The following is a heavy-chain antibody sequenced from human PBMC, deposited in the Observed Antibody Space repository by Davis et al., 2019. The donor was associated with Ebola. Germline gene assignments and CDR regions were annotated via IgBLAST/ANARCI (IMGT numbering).Heavy chain of an antibody. CDR1: GFIFSTYV. Sequence: GESLKISCSASGFIFSTYVMSWVRQAPGKGLEWVSTYGTGADTYYADSVKGRFTVSRDNAKNSLYLQMNSLRAEDTAVYYRVRDPALVVTGGGWFFGLWGRGTLVTVSS. CDR3: VRDPALVVTGGGWFFGL. CDR2: YGTGADT. D-gene: IGHD2-21*02. V-gene: IGHV3-21*01. J-gene: IGHJ2*01.